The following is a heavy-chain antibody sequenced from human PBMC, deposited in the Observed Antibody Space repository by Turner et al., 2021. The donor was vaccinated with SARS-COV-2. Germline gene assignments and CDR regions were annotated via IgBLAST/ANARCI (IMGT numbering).Heavy chain of an antibody. D-gene: IGHD6-6*01. Sequence: QVQLVQSGAEVKKPGASVKVSCKASGYTFTGYYMHWGRQAPGQGLEWMGWINPNSGGTNYAQKFQGRFTMTRDTSISTAYMELSRLRSDDTAVYYCARALSSSSGDFDYWGQGTLVTVSS. V-gene: IGHV1-2*02. CDR1: GYTFTGYY. CDR3: ARALSSSSGDFDY. J-gene: IGHJ4*02. CDR2: INPNSGGT.